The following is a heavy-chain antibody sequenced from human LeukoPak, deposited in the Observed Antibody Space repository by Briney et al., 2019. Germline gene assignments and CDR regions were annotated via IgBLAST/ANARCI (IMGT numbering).Heavy chain of an antibody. CDR1: GFTFDDYA. CDR2: IGWNSGSI. D-gene: IGHD2-15*01. CDR3: AKEDGVVAALTHYYYGMDV. V-gene: IGHV3-9*01. J-gene: IGHJ6*02. Sequence: GGSLRLSCAASGFTFDDYAMHWVRQAPGKGLEWVSGIGWNSGSIGYADSVKGRFTISRDNAKNSLYLQMNSLRAEDTALYYCAKEDGVVAALTHYYYGMDVWGQGTTVTVSS.